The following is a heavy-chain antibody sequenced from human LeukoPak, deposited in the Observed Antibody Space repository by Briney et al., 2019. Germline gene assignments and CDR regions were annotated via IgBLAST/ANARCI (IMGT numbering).Heavy chain of an antibody. CDR3: APSGTYRSTDYYFDY. D-gene: IGHD1-26*01. CDR1: GYTFTGYY. J-gene: IGHJ4*02. CDR2: INPDSGGT. Sequence: ASVKVSCKASGYTFTGYYMHWVRQAPGQGLEWMGWINPDSGGTNYAHKFQGRVTMTRDTSISTAYMELSRLRSDDTAVYFCAPSGTYRSTDYYFDYWGPGTLVTVSS. V-gene: IGHV1-2*02.